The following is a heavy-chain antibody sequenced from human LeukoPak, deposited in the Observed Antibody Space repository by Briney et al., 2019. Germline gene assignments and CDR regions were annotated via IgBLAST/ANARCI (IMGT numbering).Heavy chain of an antibody. CDR1: GYTLTELS. J-gene: IGHJ4*02. D-gene: IGHD2-15*01. CDR2: FDPEDGET. CDR3: ATASLYCSGGSCYSLDY. Sequence: ASVKVSCKVSGYTLTELSMHWVRQAPGKGLEWMGGFDPEDGETIYAQKFQGRVTMTEDTSTDTAYMELSSLRSEDTAAYYCATASLYCSGGSCYSLDYWGQGTLVTVSS. V-gene: IGHV1-24*01.